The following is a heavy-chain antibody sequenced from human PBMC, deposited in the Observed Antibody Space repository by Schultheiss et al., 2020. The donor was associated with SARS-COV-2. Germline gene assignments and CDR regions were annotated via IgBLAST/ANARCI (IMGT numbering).Heavy chain of an antibody. Sequence: GGSLRLSCAASGFTFSSYAMSWVRQAPGKGLEWVTAISGSGGSTYYADSMKGRFTISRDNSKNTLYLQLNSLRAEDTAVYYCAKDSSGWYNWFDPWGQGTLVTVSS. J-gene: IGHJ5*02. V-gene: IGHV3-23*01. CDR2: ISGSGGST. CDR3: AKDSSGWYNWFDP. CDR1: GFTFSSYA. D-gene: IGHD6-19*01.